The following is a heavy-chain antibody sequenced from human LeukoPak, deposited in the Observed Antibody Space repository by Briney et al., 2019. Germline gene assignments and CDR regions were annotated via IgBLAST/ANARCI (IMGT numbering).Heavy chain of an antibody. V-gene: IGHV3-21*01. J-gene: IGHJ4*02. CDR2: ISSSSSYI. D-gene: IGHD1-26*01. Sequence: PGGSLRLSCAASGFTFSSYSMNWVRQAPGKGLEWVSSISSSSSYIYYADSVKGRFTISRDNAKNSLYLQMNSLRAEDTAVYYCAREYSGSYRIRHLDYWGQGTLVTVSS. CDR1: GFTFSSYS. CDR3: AREYSGSYRIRHLDY.